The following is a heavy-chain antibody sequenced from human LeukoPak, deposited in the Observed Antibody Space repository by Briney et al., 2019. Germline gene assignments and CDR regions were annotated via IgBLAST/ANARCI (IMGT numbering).Heavy chain of an antibody. D-gene: IGHD2-2*01. Sequence: GESLKISCKGSGYSFTSYWIGWVRQMPGKGLGWMGIIYPGDSDTRYSPSFQGQVTISADKSISTAYLQWSSLKASDTAMYYCARPSYCSSTSCPFDYWGQGTLVTVSS. CDR1: GYSFTSYW. CDR3: ARPSYCSSTSCPFDY. CDR2: IYPGDSDT. J-gene: IGHJ4*02. V-gene: IGHV5-51*01.